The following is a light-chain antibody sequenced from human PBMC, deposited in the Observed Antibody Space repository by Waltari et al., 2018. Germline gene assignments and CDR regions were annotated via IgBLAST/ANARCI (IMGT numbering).Light chain of an antibody. CDR1: SGHSNYP. CDR2: INRDGSH. V-gene: IGLV4-69*01. CDR3: QTWGAGIRV. J-gene: IGLJ1*01. Sequence: QLVLTQSPSASASLGASVKPTCTLSSGHSNYPIAWHHQQAEKGPRYFMKINRDGSHNKGDGIPDRFSGSTSGAERYLTISSLQSEDEADYYCQTWGAGIRVFGTGTKVTVL.